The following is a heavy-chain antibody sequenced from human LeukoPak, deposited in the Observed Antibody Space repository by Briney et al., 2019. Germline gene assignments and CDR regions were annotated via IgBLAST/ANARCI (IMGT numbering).Heavy chain of an antibody. Sequence: GASVKVSCKASGYTFTGYYMHWVRQAPGQGLEWMGIINPSGGSTSYAQKFQGRVTMTRDTSTSTVYMELSSLRSEDTAVYYCARGGGPDSGYDQYYFDYWGQGTLVTVSS. CDR2: INPSGGST. J-gene: IGHJ4*02. D-gene: IGHD5-12*01. V-gene: IGHV1-46*01. CDR1: GYTFTGYY. CDR3: ARGGGPDSGYDQYYFDY.